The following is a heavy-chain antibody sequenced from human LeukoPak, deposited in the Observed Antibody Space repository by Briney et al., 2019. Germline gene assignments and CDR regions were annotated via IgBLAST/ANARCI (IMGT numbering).Heavy chain of an antibody. J-gene: IGHJ4*02. Sequence: PSETLSLTCTVSGGSVSSGSYYWSWIRQPPGKGLEWIGYIYYSGSTNYNPSLKSRVTISVDTSKNQFSLTLSSVTAADTAVYYCARTPLRTQYFDYWGQGTLVTVSS. V-gene: IGHV4-61*01. CDR1: GGSVSSGSYY. CDR3: ARTPLRTQYFDY. D-gene: IGHD5-12*01. CDR2: IYYSGST.